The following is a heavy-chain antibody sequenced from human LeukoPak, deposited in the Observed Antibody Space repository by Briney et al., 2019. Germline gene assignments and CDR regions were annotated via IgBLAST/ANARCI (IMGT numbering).Heavy chain of an antibody. CDR1: GFTFSSYG. Sequence: GGSLRLSCAASGFTFSSYGIHWVRQAPGKGLEWVAFIRYDGNNEYYADSVKGRFTISRDNAKNTLYLQMNSLRAEDTAVYYCARGLLPINWYFDLWGRGTLVTVSS. J-gene: IGHJ2*01. V-gene: IGHV3-30*02. CDR2: IRYDGNNE. CDR3: ARGLLPINWYFDL.